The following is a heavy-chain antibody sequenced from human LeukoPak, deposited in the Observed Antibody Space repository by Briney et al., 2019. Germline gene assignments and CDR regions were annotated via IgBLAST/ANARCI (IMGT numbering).Heavy chain of an antibody. V-gene: IGHV1-2*06. CDR1: GYTFTGHY. J-gene: IGHJ4*02. CDR2: INPNSGDT. CDR3: ARDMWELPSDYYYDF. Sequence: ASVKVSCKASGYTFTGHYLNWLRRAPGRGLEWMARINPNSGDTKYADKFLGRVIMTRDTSTSTAYLELNGLRSDDTASYYCARDMWELPSDYYYDFWGQGTLVTVSS. D-gene: IGHD1-26*01.